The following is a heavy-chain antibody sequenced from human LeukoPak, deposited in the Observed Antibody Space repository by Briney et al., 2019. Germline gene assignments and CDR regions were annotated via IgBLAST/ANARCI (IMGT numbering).Heavy chain of an antibody. CDR1: GGSISSYY. CDR3: ARDGCSSASCYVFDY. Sequence: SETLSLTCTVSGGSISSYYWSWIRQPAGKGLEWIGRIYTSGSTNYNPSLKSRVTMSVDTSKNQFSLKLSSVTAADTAVYYCARDGCSSASCYVFDYWGQGTLVTVSS. V-gene: IGHV4-4*07. D-gene: IGHD2-2*01. CDR2: IYTSGST. J-gene: IGHJ4*02.